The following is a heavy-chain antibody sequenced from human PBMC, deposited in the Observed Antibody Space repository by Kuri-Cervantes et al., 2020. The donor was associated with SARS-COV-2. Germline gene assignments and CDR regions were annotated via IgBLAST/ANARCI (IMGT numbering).Heavy chain of an antibody. CDR3: ARDERYCSGGSCYSEAGNWFDP. V-gene: IGHV3-23*01. Sequence: GESLKISCTASGFTFSSYAMSWVRQAPGKGLEWVSAISGSGGSTYYADSVKGRFTISRDNAKNSLYLQMNSLRAEDTAVYYCARDERYCSGGSCYSEAGNWFDPWGQGTLVTVSS. CDR1: GFTFSSYA. J-gene: IGHJ5*02. D-gene: IGHD2-15*01. CDR2: ISGSGGST.